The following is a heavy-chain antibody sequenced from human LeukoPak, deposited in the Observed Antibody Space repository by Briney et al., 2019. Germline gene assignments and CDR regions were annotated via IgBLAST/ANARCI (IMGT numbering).Heavy chain of an antibody. CDR1: GFTFSNYW. J-gene: IGHJ4*02. Sequence: PGGSLRLSCAASGFTFSNYWMSWVRQAPGKGLEWVANIKQDGSDIYYVDSVKGRFTISRDNAKNSLYPQMNSLRAEDTAVYYCTRSGTYVFDFWGQGTLVTVSS. CDR3: TRSGTYVFDF. V-gene: IGHV3-7*01. D-gene: IGHD1-26*01. CDR2: IKQDGSDI.